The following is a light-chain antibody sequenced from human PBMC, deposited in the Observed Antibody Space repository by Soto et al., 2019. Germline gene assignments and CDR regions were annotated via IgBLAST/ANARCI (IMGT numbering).Light chain of an antibody. CDR2: GAS. V-gene: IGKV3-15*01. J-gene: IGKJ2*01. CDR3: QQEGT. CDR1: QSVSSN. Sequence: EIVMTQSPATLSVPPGERATLSCRASQSVSSNLAWYQQKPGQAPRLLIYGASTRATGIPARFSGSGSGTEFTLTISSLQSEDFAVYYCQQEGTFGQGTKLEIK.